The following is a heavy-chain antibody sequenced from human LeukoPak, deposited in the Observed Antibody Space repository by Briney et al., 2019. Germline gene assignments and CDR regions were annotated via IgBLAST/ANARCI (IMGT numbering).Heavy chain of an antibody. CDR1: GFTFSSYW. D-gene: IGHD3-22*01. Sequence: GGSLRLSCAASGFTFSSYWMSWVRQGPGKGLEWVANIKRGGSEKYYVDSVKGRFTISRDNAKTSLYLQMNSLRAEDTAVYYCARDRWSHYYGSRSFDYWGQGTLVTVSS. V-gene: IGHV3-7*01. J-gene: IGHJ4*02. CDR2: IKRGGSEK. CDR3: ARDRWSHYYGSRSFDY.